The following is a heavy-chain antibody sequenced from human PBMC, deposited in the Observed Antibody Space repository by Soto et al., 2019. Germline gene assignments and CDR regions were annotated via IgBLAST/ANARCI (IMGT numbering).Heavy chain of an antibody. V-gene: IGHV1-8*01. Sequence: QVQLVQSGAEVKKPGASVKVSCTGSGYTFRSYDIHWVRQATGQGLEWMGWVNPNTGNTGYAQKFQCRVTMTRDMSKSSAYMEGNSLTSADTAIYYCARAYGAGSFDFWGQGTLVSVSS. CDR2: VNPNTGNT. J-gene: IGHJ5*01. D-gene: IGHD3-10*01. CDR1: GYTFRSYD. CDR3: ARAYGAGSFDF.